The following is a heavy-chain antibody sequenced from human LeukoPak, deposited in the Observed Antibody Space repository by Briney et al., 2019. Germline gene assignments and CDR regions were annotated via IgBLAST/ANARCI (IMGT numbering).Heavy chain of an antibody. CDR1: GVTFTSYA. D-gene: IGHD6-19*01. CDR2: ISISGGST. Sequence: GGSLRLSCAASGVTFTSYAMTRVRQAPGKGLEWVSGISISGGSTDYADSVKGRFTISRDNSKNTLYLQMNSLRAEDTAVYYCAKVPAGNKVEYWGQGTLVTVSS. CDR3: AKVPAGNKVEY. V-gene: IGHV3-23*01. J-gene: IGHJ4*02.